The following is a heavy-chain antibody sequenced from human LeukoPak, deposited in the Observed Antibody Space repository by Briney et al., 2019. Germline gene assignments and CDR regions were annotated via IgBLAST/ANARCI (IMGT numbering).Heavy chain of an antibody. Sequence: GRSLRLSCAASGFTFSSYGMHWVRQAPGKGLEWVAAIWYDGSNKYNADSVKGRFTISRDNSKNTLYLQMNSLRAEDTAVYYCARDGITVTGTLDYWGQGTLVTVSS. CDR3: ARDGITVTGTLDY. J-gene: IGHJ4*02. V-gene: IGHV3-33*01. D-gene: IGHD6-19*01. CDR2: IWYDGSNK. CDR1: GFTFSSYG.